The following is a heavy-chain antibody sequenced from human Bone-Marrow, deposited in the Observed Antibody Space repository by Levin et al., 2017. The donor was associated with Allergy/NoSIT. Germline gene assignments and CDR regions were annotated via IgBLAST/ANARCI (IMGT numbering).Heavy chain of an antibody. D-gene: IGHD6-19*01. CDR3: APSSGWYALDY. V-gene: IGHV3-23*01. Sequence: GESLKISCVASGFNFRTYAMSWFRQAPGKGLDWVAGLNGSGGTIYYADPVKGRFTISRDNAQNTLYLHMSGLRGDDTGVYHCAPSSGWYALDYWGQGTLVTVAS. CDR1: GFNFRTYA. CDR2: LNGSGGTI. J-gene: IGHJ4*02.